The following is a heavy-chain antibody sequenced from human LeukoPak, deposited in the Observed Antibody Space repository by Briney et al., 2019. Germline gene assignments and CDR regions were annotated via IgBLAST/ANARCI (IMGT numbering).Heavy chain of an antibody. V-gene: IGHV4-59*01. D-gene: IGHD3-22*01. Sequence: SETLSLTCSVSGGSIRSYYWSWIRQPPGKGLEWIGYIYNTGSTNYNPSPKSRVTISVDPSKNQFSLKLSSVTAADTAVYYCARHTSGYYSSFDYWGQGTLVTVSS. CDR3: ARHTSGYYSSFDY. J-gene: IGHJ4*02. CDR1: GGSIRSYY. CDR2: IYNTGST.